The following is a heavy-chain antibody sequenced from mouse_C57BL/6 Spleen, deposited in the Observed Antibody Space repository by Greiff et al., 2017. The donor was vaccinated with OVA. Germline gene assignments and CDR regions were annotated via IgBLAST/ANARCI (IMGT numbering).Heavy chain of an antibody. CDR2: IYPGDGDT. Sequence: QVQLQQSGPELVKPGASVTISCKASGYAFSSSWMNWVKQRPGKGLEWIGRIYPGDGDTNYNGKFKGKATLTADKSSSTAYMQLSSLTSEDSAVYFCARSGGLPFAYWGQGTLVTVSA. D-gene: IGHD2-4*01. CDR1: GYAFSSSW. J-gene: IGHJ3*01. CDR3: ARSGGLPFAY. V-gene: IGHV1-82*01.